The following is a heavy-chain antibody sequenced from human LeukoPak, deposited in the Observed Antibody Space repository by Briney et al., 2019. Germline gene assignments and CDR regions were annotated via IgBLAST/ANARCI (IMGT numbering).Heavy chain of an antibody. J-gene: IGHJ4*02. CDR1: GFTFSSYG. Sequence: PGGSLRLSCAASGFTFSSYGMHWVRQAPGKGLEWVAVISYDGSNKYYADSVKGRFTISRDNSKNTLYLQMNSLRAEDTAVYYCARYGGGGGFDYWGQGTLVTVSS. D-gene: IGHD4-23*01. CDR3: ARYGGGGGFDY. V-gene: IGHV3-30*03. CDR2: ISYDGSNK.